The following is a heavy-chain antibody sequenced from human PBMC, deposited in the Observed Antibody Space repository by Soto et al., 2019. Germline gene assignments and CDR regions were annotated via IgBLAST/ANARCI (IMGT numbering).Heavy chain of an antibody. CDR3: ARAHVGSRWGYFDK. CDR1: GFVFRSYS. Sequence: EVLLVESGGGLVKPGGSLRLSCAASGFVFRSYSMSWVRQAPGKGLEWVSAISSSNNIDYADSVKGRFRISRDNAKNSLFLEMNSLRGGDTAVYSCARAHVGSRWGYFDKWGQGALVTVSS. J-gene: IGHJ4*02. V-gene: IGHV3-21*01. CDR2: ISSSNNI. D-gene: IGHD6-13*01.